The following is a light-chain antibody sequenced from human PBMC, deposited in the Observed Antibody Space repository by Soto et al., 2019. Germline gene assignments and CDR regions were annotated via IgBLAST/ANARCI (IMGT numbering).Light chain of an antibody. CDR3: ATWDDSLSGLVV. Sequence: QSVLTQPPSASGTPGQRVTISCSGSSSNIGSHDVHWYQQVPGTAPKLLIYRNNQRPSGVPDRFSGSKSGTSASLAIRGLRSEDEGDYYCATWDDSLSGLVVFGGGTQLTVL. J-gene: IGLJ2*01. CDR2: RNN. V-gene: IGLV1-47*01. CDR1: SSNIGSHD.